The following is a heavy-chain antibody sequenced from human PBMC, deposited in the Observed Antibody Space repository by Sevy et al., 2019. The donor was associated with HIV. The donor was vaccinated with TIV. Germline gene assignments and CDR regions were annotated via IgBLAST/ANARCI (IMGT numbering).Heavy chain of an antibody. D-gene: IGHD3-3*01. J-gene: IGHJ4*02. CDR3: AKGGRWARFLEWLLDDY. CDR2: ISGSGGST. V-gene: IGHV3-23*01. CDR1: GFTFSSYA. Sequence: GGSLRLSCAASGFTFSSYAMSWVRQAPGKGLEWVSAISGSGGSTYYADSVKGRFTISRDNSKNTLYLQMNSLRAEDTAVYYCAKGGRWARFLEWLLDDYWGQGTLVTVSS.